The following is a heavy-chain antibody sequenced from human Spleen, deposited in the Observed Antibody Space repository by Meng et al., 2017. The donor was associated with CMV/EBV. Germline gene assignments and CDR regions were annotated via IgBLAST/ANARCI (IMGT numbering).Heavy chain of an antibody. Sequence: GESLKISCAASGFTFSGYWMSWVRQAPGKGLEWVANIKQDGSEKYYGDPVKGRFTISRDNAKNSLYLQMNSLRAEDTAVYYCARDVLPRDFAVVPAYTKTIDYWGQGTLVTVSS. J-gene: IGHJ4*02. D-gene: IGHD2-2*01. CDR1: GFTFSGYW. V-gene: IGHV3-7*01. CDR2: IKQDGSEK. CDR3: ARDVLPRDFAVVPAYTKTIDY.